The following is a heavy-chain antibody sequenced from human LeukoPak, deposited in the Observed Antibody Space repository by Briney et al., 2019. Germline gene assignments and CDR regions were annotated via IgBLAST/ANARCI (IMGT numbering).Heavy chain of an antibody. J-gene: IGHJ4*02. D-gene: IGHD3-16*02. CDR2: IIGSGNSI. CDR1: GFTFNTYA. CDR3: AKHGDNVWGSFRFGLDY. V-gene: IGHV3-23*01. Sequence: GGSLRLSCAASGFTFNTYAMSWVRQAPGKGLEWVSIIIGSGNSIHYADSVKGRFTISRDNFKNTVFLQLNSLRPEDTAVYYCAKHGDNVWGSFRFGLDYWGQGTLVTVSS.